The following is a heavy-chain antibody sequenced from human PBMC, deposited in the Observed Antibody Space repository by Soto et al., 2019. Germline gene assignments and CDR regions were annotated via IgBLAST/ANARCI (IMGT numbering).Heavy chain of an antibody. Sequence: QVQLQESGPGLVKPSQTLSLTCAVSGASISNPGYSWTWIRQHPGGGLEWLGSNNYRGDTYYNPSLKRRMTISLDTSKNQFSLWLTSVTAADTAVYYCTRGGSGWKALNWFDPWGQGTQVTVSS. J-gene: IGHJ5*02. D-gene: IGHD6-19*01. CDR2: NNYRGDT. CDR3: TRGGSGWKALNWFDP. V-gene: IGHV4-31*11. CDR1: GASISNPGYS.